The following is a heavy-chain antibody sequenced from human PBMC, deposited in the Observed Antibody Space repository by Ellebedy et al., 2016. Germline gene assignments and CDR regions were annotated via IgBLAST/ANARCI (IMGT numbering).Heavy chain of an antibody. J-gene: IGHJ3*02. V-gene: IGHV4-30-4*01. CDR3: ARVVSGSYYSDAFDI. Sequence: SETLSLXCTVSGGSISSGDYYWSWIRQPPGKGLEWIGYIYYSGSTYYNPSLKSRVTISVDTSKNQFSLKLSSVTAADTAVYYCARVVSGSYYSDAFDIWGQGTMVTVSS. CDR2: IYYSGST. D-gene: IGHD3-10*01. CDR1: GGSISSGDYY.